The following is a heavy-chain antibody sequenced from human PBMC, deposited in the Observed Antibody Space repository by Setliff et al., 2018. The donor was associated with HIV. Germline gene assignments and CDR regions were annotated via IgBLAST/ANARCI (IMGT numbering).Heavy chain of an antibody. CDR2: ISSNGFI. J-gene: IGHJ6*03. V-gene: IGHV3-48*01. CDR1: GFTFSSYP. CDR3: ARDRTPQNWGSRGYYYMDV. Sequence: GGSLRLSCAASGFTFSSYPMNWVRQTPGRGLEWLSYISSNGFIYYADSVKGRFTISRDNAKNSLYLQMNSLRAEDTAVYYCARDRTPQNWGSRGYYYMDVWGKGTTVTVSS. D-gene: IGHD7-27*01.